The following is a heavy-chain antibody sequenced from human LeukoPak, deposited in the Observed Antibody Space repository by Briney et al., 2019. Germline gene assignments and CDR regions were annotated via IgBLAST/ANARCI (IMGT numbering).Heavy chain of an antibody. CDR2: IRYDGSNT. V-gene: IGHV3-30*02. D-gene: IGHD3-22*01. CDR1: GFTFSTNG. J-gene: IGHJ4*02. CDR3: AKVVRYYYDSSGSALDY. Sequence: PGGSLSLSCAASGFTFSTNGINGWRRAPAKGLEGGPFIRYDGSNTQYADSVKGRFTISRDNSKNTLYLQMNSLRAEDTAMYYCAKVVRYYYDSSGSALDYWGQGTLVTVSS.